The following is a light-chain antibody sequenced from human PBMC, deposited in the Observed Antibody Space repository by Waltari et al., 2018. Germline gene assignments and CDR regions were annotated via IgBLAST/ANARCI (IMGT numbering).Light chain of an antibody. V-gene: IGKV3-15*01. CDR1: QSVRSN. J-gene: IGKJ5*01. Sequence: EIVMTQSPATLSVSPGERVTLSCRASQSVRSNLAWYQQKPGQPPRLLIYGASTRATGIPARFSGSGSGTEFTLTISSLQSEDFAVYYCQQYNIWPPVTFGQGKRLEI. CDR2: GAS. CDR3: QQYNIWPPVT.